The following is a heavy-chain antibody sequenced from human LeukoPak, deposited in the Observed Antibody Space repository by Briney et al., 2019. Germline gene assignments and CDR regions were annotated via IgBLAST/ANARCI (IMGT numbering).Heavy chain of an antibody. J-gene: IGHJ3*01. D-gene: IGHD3-9*01. CDR3: AKDYFRRNGVYDAFDL. Sequence: GGSLRLSCVGSGFTFGDFAMSWVRQAPGARPEWVSVIGGDGAEKYYADFVKGRFTISRDNSENTMYLQMTSPRAEDTAVYYCAKDYFRRNGVYDAFDLWGHGTTVTVS. CDR1: GFTFGDFA. V-gene: IGHV3-23*01. CDR2: IGGDGAEK.